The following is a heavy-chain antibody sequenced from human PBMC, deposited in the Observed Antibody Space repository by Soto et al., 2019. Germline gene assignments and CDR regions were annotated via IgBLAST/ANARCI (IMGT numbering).Heavy chain of an antibody. CDR2: MNPNSGNT. Sequence: ASVKVSCKASGYTFTSYDINWVRQATGQGLEWMGWMNPNSGNTGYAQKFQGRVTMTRNTSISTAYMELSSLRSEDTAVYYCARGPKTLRYFEWFRGDYYYYGMDVRGQGTTVTVSS. CDR1: GYTFTSYD. J-gene: IGHJ6*02. V-gene: IGHV1-8*01. CDR3: ARGPKTLRYFEWFRGDYYYYGMDV. D-gene: IGHD3-9*01.